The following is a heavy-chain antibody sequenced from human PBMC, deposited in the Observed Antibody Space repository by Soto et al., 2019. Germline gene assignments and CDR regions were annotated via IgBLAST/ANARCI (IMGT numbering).Heavy chain of an antibody. D-gene: IGHD3-10*01. CDR3: AHASGSPQWFDP. Sequence: QITLKEFGPTLVKPTQTLTLTCTFSGFSLSTTGVGVGWIRQPPRKALEWLALIFWDDDKRYSPSLKSRLTITKDTSKNQVVLTMTNMDPVDTGTYYCAHASGSPQWFDPWGQGTLVTVSS. CDR1: GFSLSTTGVG. V-gene: IGHV2-5*02. CDR2: IFWDDDK. J-gene: IGHJ5*02.